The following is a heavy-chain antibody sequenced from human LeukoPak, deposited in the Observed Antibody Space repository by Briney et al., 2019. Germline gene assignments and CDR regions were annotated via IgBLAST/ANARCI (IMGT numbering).Heavy chain of an antibody. CDR1: GHTFTGYY. D-gene: IGHD6-13*01. Sequence: ASVKVSCKASGHTFTGYYMHWVRQAPGQGLEWMGWINANSGDTNYAQKFQGRVTMTRDTSISTAYMELSRLRSDDTAVYYCARGGSSSWYGWDYWGQGTLVTVSS. CDR2: INANSGDT. CDR3: ARGGSSSWYGWDY. V-gene: IGHV1-2*02. J-gene: IGHJ4*02.